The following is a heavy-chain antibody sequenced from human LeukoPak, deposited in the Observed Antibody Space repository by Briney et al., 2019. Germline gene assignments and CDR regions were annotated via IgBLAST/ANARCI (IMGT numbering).Heavy chain of an antibody. D-gene: IGHD3-22*01. CDR1: GGTFSSYA. CDR3: ARRRDYYDSSGYAY. V-gene: IGHV1-69*04. Sequence: KISCKGSGGTFSSYAISWVRQAPGQGLEWMGRIIPILGIANYAQKFQGRVTITADKSTSTAYMELSSLRPEDTAVYYCARRRDYYDSSGYAYWGQGTLVTVSS. J-gene: IGHJ4*02. CDR2: IIPILGIA.